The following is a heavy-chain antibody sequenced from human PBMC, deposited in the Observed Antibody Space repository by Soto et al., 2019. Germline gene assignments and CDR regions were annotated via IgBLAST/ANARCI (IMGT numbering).Heavy chain of an antibody. J-gene: IGHJ4*02. V-gene: IGHV3-9*01. CDR1: GFSFDDYA. CDR3: AKAREPYYYDTSGTFDY. D-gene: IGHD3-22*01. Sequence: EVQLVESGGGLVQPGRSLRLSCAASGFSFDDYAMHWVRQAPGKGLEWVSGISWNSGSLAYVDSVNGRFTVSRDNAKNCLDLQMNSLRAEDTSLYYCAKAREPYYYDTSGTFDYWGQGTLVTVSS. CDR2: ISWNSGSL.